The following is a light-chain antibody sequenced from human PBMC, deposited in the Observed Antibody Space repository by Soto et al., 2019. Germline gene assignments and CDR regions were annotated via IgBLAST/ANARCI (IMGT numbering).Light chain of an antibody. Sequence: DIQMTQSPSSLSASVGDRVTITCRASQTISTYLNWYQQKPGKAPKLLIYAASTLQSGVPSRFSGSGSGTDFTLTINSLQPEDFATYYGQQSHGIPYTFGQGTTLEIK. CDR3: QQSHGIPYT. J-gene: IGKJ2*01. V-gene: IGKV1-39*01. CDR2: AAS. CDR1: QTISTY.